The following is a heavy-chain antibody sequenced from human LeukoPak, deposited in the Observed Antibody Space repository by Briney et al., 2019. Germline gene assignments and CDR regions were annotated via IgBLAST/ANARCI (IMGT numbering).Heavy chain of an antibody. Sequence: PSETLSLTCTVSGGSISSSSSYWGWIRQPPGKGLEWIGSIYYSGSTYYNPSLKSRVTMSVDTSKNQFSLKLSSVTAADTSVYYCARHDYSTNWFDPWGQGTLVTVSP. CDR2: IYYSGST. CDR3: ARHDYSTNWFDP. CDR1: GGSISSSSSY. D-gene: IGHD4-11*01. V-gene: IGHV4-39*01. J-gene: IGHJ5*02.